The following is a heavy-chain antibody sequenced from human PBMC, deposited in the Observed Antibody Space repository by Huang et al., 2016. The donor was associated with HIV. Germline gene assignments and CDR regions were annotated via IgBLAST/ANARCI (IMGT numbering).Heavy chain of an antibody. Sequence: QVQLQESGPGLVKPSETLSLTCTVSGGSISCHYWSWIRQPPGKGLEWIGNIYYSGSTNYNPSLKSRVTRSLDTSKNQFSLKLTSVTAADTAVYYCARVGIAVAYFAYWGQGTLVTVSS. CDR3: ARVGIAVAYFAY. J-gene: IGHJ4*02. V-gene: IGHV4-59*11. CDR1: GGSISCHY. CDR2: IYYSGST. D-gene: IGHD6-19*01.